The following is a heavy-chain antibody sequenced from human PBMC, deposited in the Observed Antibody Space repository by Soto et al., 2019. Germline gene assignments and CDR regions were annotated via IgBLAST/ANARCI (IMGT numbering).Heavy chain of an antibody. CDR3: ARGPDIVVVVAAHEAWFDP. V-gene: IGHV4-34*01. CDR1: GGSFSGYY. D-gene: IGHD2-15*01. Sequence: QVQLQQWGAGLLKPSETLSLTCAVCGGSFSGYYWSWIRQPPGKGLEWIGEINHSGSTNYNPSLKSRVTISVDTSKNQFSLKLSSVTAADTAVYYCARGPDIVVVVAAHEAWFDPWGQGTLVTVSS. CDR2: INHSGST. J-gene: IGHJ5*02.